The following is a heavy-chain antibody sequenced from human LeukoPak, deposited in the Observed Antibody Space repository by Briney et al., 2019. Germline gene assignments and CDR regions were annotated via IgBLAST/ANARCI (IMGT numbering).Heavy chain of an antibody. V-gene: IGHV3-23*01. CDR2: ISGSGGST. CDR3: AKDAPVNIVVVPAANS. D-gene: IGHD2-2*01. Sequence: PGGSLRLSCAASGFTFDDYGMSWVRQALGKGLEWVSAISGSGGSTYYADSVKGRFTISRDNSKNTLYLQMNSLRAEDTAVYYCAKDAPVNIVVVPAANSWGQGTLVTVSS. J-gene: IGHJ4*02. CDR1: GFTFDDYG.